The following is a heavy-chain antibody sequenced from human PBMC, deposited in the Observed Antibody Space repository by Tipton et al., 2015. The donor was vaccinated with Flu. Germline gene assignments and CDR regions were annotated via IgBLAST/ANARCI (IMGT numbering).Heavy chain of an antibody. CDR1: RFSFSDSW. CDR2: IKSDGNED. D-gene: IGHD3-3*01. Sequence: SLRLSCEASRFSFSDSWMNWVRQAPGKGLEWVANIKSDGNEDYYLDSVRGRFTISRDNAKRTLYLQMNRLRDEDTAIYYCAREYLIGFWSGYADYWGQGSRVTVSS. J-gene: IGHJ4*02. V-gene: IGHV3-7*01. CDR3: AREYLIGFWSGYADY.